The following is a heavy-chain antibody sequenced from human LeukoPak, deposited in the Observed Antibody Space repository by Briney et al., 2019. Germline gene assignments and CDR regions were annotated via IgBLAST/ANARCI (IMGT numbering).Heavy chain of an antibody. CDR1: GFTFSTYA. Sequence: PGGSLRLSCAASGFTFSTYAMSWVRQAPGKGLEWVSAIVDSGSTTYYADSVKGRFSISRDNSKNTLYLQMNSLRAEDTAIYFCAKDALRTSGWYYFDYWGQGTLVAVSS. CDR3: AKDALRTSGWYYFDY. J-gene: IGHJ4*02. D-gene: IGHD6-19*01. V-gene: IGHV3-23*01. CDR2: IVDSGSTT.